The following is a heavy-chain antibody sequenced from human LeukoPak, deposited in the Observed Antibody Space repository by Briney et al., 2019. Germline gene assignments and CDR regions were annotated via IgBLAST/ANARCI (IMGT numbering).Heavy chain of an antibody. CDR1: GGSFSGYY. J-gene: IGHJ4*02. CDR3: ARGPDIVVVEPFDY. Sequence: PSETLSLTCAVYGGSFSGYYWSWIRQPPGKGLEWIGEINHSGSTNYNPSLKSRVTISVDTSKNQFSLKLSSVTAADTAVYYCARGPDIVVVEPFDYWGQGTLVTVSS. CDR2: INHSGST. D-gene: IGHD2-15*01. V-gene: IGHV4-34*01.